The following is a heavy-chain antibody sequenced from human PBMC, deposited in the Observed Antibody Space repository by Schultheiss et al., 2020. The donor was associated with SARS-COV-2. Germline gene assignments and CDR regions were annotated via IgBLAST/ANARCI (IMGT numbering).Heavy chain of an antibody. CDR1: GGSFSGYY. D-gene: IGHD3-3*01. J-gene: IGHJ6*02. Sequence: GSLRLSCAVYGGSFSGYYWSWIRQPPGKGLEWIGEINHSGSTNYNPSLKSRVTISVDKSKNQFSLKLSSVTAADTAVYYCARDRYYDFWSGYYSDYYYGMDVWGQGTTVTVSS. CDR2: INHSGST. CDR3: ARDRYYDFWSGYYSDYYYGMDV. V-gene: IGHV4-34*01.